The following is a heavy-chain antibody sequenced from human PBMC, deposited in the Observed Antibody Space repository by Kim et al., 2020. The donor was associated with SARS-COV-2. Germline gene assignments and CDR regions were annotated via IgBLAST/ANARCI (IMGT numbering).Heavy chain of an antibody. J-gene: IGHJ4*02. Sequence: GESLKISCKGSGYSFTSYWIGWVRQMPGKGLEWMGIIYPGDSDTRYSPSFQGQVTISADKSISTAYLQWSSLKASDTAMYYCARGSGSYYDPPIFDYWGQGTLVTVSS. D-gene: IGHD1-26*01. V-gene: IGHV5-51*01. CDR2: IYPGDSDT. CDR1: GYSFTSYW. CDR3: ARGSGSYYDPPIFDY.